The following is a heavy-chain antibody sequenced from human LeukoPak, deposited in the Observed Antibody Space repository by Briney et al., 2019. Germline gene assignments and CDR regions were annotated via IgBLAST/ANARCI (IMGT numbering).Heavy chain of an antibody. CDR2: ISYDESSK. CDR1: GFTFSSYG. D-gene: IGHD5-18*01. Sequence: PGGSLRLSCAASGFTFSSYGMHWVRQAPGKGLEWVAVISYDESSKYYADSVKGRFTISRDNSKNTLYLQMNSLRAEDTAVYYCAKDHSYGNSYYYYMDVWGKGTTVTVSS. V-gene: IGHV3-30*18. J-gene: IGHJ6*03. CDR3: AKDHSYGNSYYYYMDV.